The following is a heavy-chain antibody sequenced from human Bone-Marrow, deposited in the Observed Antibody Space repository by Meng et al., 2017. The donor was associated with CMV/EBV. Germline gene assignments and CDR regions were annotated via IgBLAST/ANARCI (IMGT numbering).Heavy chain of an antibody. J-gene: IGHJ3*02. CDR1: GFTFSSYS. CDR2: ISSGSSSYI. CDR3: AKDGELGDAFDI. V-gene: IGHV3-21*01. Sequence: GGSLRLSCAASGFTFSSYSMKWVRQAPGKGLEWVSSISSGSSSYIYYADSVKGRFTISRDNAKDSLYLQMSSLRGEDTAVYYCAKDGELGDAFDIWGQGTMVTVSS. D-gene: IGHD1-26*01.